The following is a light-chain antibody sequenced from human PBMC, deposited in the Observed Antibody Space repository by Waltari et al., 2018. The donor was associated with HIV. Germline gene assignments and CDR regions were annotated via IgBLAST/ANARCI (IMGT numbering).Light chain of an antibody. CDR2: DTS. CDR1: TGAVNSGNC. Sequence: QAVVTQEPSLTVSTGGTVTLTFAYSTGAVNSGNCPYWFQRRPGQAPKTLLYDTSNRHSWTPARFSGSLLGGKAALTLSGAQFEDEADYFCLLSFNGVVVFGGGTSLTVL. J-gene: IGLJ2*01. CDR3: LLSFNGVVV. V-gene: IGLV7-46*01.